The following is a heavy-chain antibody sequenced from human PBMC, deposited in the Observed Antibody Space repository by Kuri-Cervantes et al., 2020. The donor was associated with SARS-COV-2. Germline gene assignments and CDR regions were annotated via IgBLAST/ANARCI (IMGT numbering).Heavy chain of an antibody. V-gene: IGHV4-34*01. CDR2: INHSGST. CDR3: ARRIDYSNCFDY. J-gene: IGHJ4*02. Sequence: SETLSLTCAVYGGTFSGYYWSWIRQPPGKGLEWIGEINHSGSTNYNPSLKSRVTISVDTSKNQFSLKLSSATAADTAVYYCARRIDYSNCFDYWGQGTLVTVSS. D-gene: IGHD4-11*01. CDR1: GGTFSGYY.